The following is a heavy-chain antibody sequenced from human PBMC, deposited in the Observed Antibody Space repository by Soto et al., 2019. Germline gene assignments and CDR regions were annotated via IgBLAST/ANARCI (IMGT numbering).Heavy chain of an antibody. J-gene: IGHJ4*02. Sequence: SETLSLTCTVSGGSISSSSYYWGWIRQPPGKGLEWSGSIYYSGSTYYNPSLKSRVTISVDTSKNQFSLKLSSVTAADTAVYYGARAPAGGYYFDYWGQGTLVTVSS. V-gene: IGHV4-39*07. CDR2: IYYSGST. CDR1: GGSISSSSYY. CDR3: ARAPAGGYYFDY.